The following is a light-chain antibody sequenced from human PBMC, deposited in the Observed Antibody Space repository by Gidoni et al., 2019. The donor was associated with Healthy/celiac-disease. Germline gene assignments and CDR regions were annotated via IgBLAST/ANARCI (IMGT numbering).Light chain of an antibody. V-gene: IGKV3-11*01. CDR2: YAS. CDR3: QQRSNWPLT. J-gene: IGKJ4*01. Sequence: EIGLTQSPATLSLSPGERATLSCRASQRVSSYLAWYQQQPGKAPRLLIYYASTRATGIPARFIGSGSCTDFTLPISSLEPEDFAVYYCQQRSNWPLTFGGGTKVEIK. CDR1: QRVSSY.